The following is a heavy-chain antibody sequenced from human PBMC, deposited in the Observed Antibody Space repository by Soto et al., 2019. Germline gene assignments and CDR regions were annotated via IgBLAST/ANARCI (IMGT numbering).Heavy chain of an antibody. J-gene: IGHJ3*02. CDR2: ISSSGSTI. V-gene: IGHV3-48*03. CDR1: GFTFSSYE. CDR3: ARVKDRHRAFDI. D-gene: IGHD2-15*01. Sequence: GGSLRLSCAASGFTFSSYEMNWVRQAPGKGLEWVSYISSSGSTIYYADSVKGRFTISRDNAKNSLYLQMNSLRAEDTAVYYCARVKDRHRAFDIWGQGTMVTVSS.